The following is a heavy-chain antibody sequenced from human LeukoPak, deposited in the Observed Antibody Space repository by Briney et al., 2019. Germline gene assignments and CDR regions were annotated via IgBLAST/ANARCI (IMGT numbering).Heavy chain of an antibody. V-gene: IGHV4-34*01. Sequence: KTSETLSLTCAVYGGSFSGYYWSWIRQPPGKGLEWIGEINHSGSTNYNPSLKSRVTISVDTSKNQFSLKLSSVTAADTAVYYCASERNIAAAGTDWFDPWGQGTLVTVSS. J-gene: IGHJ5*02. CDR1: GGSFSGYY. CDR2: INHSGST. CDR3: ASERNIAAAGTDWFDP. D-gene: IGHD6-13*01.